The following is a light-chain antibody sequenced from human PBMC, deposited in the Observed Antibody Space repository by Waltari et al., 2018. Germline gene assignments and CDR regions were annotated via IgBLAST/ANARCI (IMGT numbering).Light chain of an antibody. Sequence: EIVLTQSPPTLSLSPGERATLSCRASQSVTSYLAWYQQTPGQAPRLLIYDASNRATGIPTRFSGSGSGTDFTLTISSLEPEDFAVYYCQQRYNWPSITFGQGTRLEIK. CDR2: DAS. V-gene: IGKV3-11*01. CDR1: QSVTSY. J-gene: IGKJ5*01. CDR3: QQRYNWPSIT.